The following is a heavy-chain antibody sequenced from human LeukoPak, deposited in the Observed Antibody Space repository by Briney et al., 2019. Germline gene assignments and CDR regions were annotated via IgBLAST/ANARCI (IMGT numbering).Heavy chain of an antibody. V-gene: IGHV1-46*01. D-gene: IGHD3-10*01. Sequence: ASVKVSCKASGYTFTSYYMHWVRQAPGQGLEWMGIINPSGGSTSYAQKFQGRVTMTRDTSTSTVYMELSSLRSEDTAVYYCAREGSYYYGSGSHFIDYWGQGTLVTVSS. CDR2: INPSGGST. J-gene: IGHJ4*02. CDR1: GYTFTSYY. CDR3: AREGSYYYGSGSHFIDY.